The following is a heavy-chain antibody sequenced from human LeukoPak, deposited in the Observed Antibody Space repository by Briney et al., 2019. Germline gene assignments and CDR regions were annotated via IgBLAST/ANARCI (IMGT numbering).Heavy chain of an antibody. CDR3: ASSSSGSIDY. D-gene: IGHD3-10*01. J-gene: IGHJ4*02. CDR2: ISGSGGST. Sequence: PGGSLRLSCAASGFTFSSYGMHWVRQVPGKGLEWVSAISGSGGSTYYADSVKGRFTISRDNSKNTLYLQMNSLRAEDTAVYYCASSSSGSIDYWGQGTLVTVSS. V-gene: IGHV3-23*01. CDR1: GFTFSSYG.